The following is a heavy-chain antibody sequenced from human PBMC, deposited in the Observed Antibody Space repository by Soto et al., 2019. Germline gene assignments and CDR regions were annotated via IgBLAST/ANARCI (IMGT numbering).Heavy chain of an antibody. V-gene: IGHV3-33*08. J-gene: IGHJ4*02. D-gene: IGHD2-15*01. CDR2: IWYDGSNK. Sequence: HPGGSLRLSCAASGFTFSSYAMSWVRQAPGKGLEWVAVIWYDGSNKYYADSVKGRFTISRDNSKNTLYLQMNSLRAEDTAVYYCARAVVAATYYFDYWGQGTLVTVSS. CDR1: GFTFSSYA. CDR3: ARAVVAATYYFDY.